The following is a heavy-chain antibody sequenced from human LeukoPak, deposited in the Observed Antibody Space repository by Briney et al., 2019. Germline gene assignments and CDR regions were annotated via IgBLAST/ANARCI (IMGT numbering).Heavy chain of an antibody. D-gene: IGHD6-13*01. V-gene: IGHV3-7*03. CDR3: ARDSGGRVYNY. CDR2: IKQDGSEA. Sequence: GGSLRLSCAASGFTFTTYWMTWVRQAPGKGLEWVANIKQDGSEAYYVDSVKGRFTISRDNAKNSLYLQMNSLRAEDTAVYYCARDSGGRVYNYWGQGTLVTVSS. CDR1: GFTFTTYW. J-gene: IGHJ4*02.